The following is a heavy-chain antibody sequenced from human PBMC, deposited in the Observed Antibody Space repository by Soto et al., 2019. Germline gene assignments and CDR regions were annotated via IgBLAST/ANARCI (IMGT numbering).Heavy chain of an antibody. CDR2: ISGSGGST. CDR1: GFTFSSYA. D-gene: IGHD4-4*01. CDR3: AEDGGGYSIPYGSYYYDGMDV. Sequence: EVQLLESGGGLVQPGGSLRLSCAASGFTFSSYAMRWVRQAPGKGLEWVSAISGSGGSTYYAVSVKGRFTISRDNSKNTLYLQMNSLSAEDTAVYYCAEDGGGYSIPYGSYYYDGMDVWDQGTTVTFSS. J-gene: IGHJ6*02. V-gene: IGHV3-23*01.